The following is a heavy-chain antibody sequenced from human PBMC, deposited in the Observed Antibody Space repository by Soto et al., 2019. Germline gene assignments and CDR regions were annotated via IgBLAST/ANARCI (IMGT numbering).Heavy chain of an antibody. V-gene: IGHV4-39*01. CDR3: ARVLAYCGGDCYEYFQH. Sequence: SETLSLTCTVSGGSISSSGYYWGWIRQPPGKGLEWIGSIYYSGSTYYNPSLKSRVTISVDTSKNQFSLKLSSVTAADTAVYYCARVLAYCGGDCYEYFQHWGQGTLVTVSS. D-gene: IGHD2-21*02. J-gene: IGHJ1*01. CDR2: IYYSGST. CDR1: GGSISSSGYY.